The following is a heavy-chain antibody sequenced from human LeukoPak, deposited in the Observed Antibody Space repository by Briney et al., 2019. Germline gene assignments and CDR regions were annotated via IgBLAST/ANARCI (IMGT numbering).Heavy chain of an antibody. CDR3: ARVKVVAGYLYYYGLDV. V-gene: IGHV3-30*04. J-gene: IGHJ6*02. CDR1: GFTFSRSA. D-gene: IGHD6-19*01. Sequence: GGSLRLSCTDSGFTFSRSAMHWVRQAPGKGLEWVTFIGHDGSNKYYADSVKGRFTISRDNSKNTLYLQMNSLRGEDTAVYYCARVKVVAGYLYYYGLDVWGQGTTVTVSS. CDR2: IGHDGSNK.